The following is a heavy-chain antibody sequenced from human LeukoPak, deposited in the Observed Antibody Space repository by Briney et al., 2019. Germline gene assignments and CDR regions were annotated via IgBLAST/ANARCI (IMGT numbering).Heavy chain of an antibody. CDR3: ASPVGATTVRAFDI. D-gene: IGHD1-26*01. CDR2: TRNEANIYTT. V-gene: IGHV3-72*01. J-gene: IGHJ3*02. Sequence: GGSLRLSCAASGFNFSDHYMDWVRQAPGKGLEWVGRTRNEANIYTTKYAASVKGRFTISRDDSKNSLYLQMNSLKTEDTAVYYCASPVGATTVRAFDIWGQGTMVTVSS. CDR1: GFNFSDHY.